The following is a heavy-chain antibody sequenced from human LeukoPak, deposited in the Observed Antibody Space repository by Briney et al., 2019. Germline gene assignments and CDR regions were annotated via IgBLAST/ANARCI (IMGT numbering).Heavy chain of an antibody. CDR2: ISAYNGNT. J-gene: IGHJ3*02. CDR3: ARDRGVVVPAAIMMDAFDI. CDR1: GYSFTSYW. D-gene: IGHD2-2*02. Sequence: GESLKISCKGSGYSFTSYWIGWVRQAPGQGLEWMGWISAYNGNTNYAQKLQGRVTMTTDTSTSTAYMELRSLRSDDTAVYYCARDRGVVVPAAIMMDAFDIWGQGTMVTVSS. V-gene: IGHV1-18*04.